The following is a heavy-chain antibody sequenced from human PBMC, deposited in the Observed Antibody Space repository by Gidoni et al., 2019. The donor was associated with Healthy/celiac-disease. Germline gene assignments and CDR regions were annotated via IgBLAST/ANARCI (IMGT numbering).Heavy chain of an antibody. Sequence: EVQLVESGGGLVQPGGSLRLSCAASGFTFSSYEMIWVRQAPGKGLEWVSYISSSGSTIYYADSVKGRFTISRDKAKNSLYLQMNSLRAEDTAVYYCAREYGCSGGSCQGYYYGMDVWGQGTTVTVSS. CDR3: AREYGCSGGSCQGYYYGMDV. CDR2: ISSSGSTI. J-gene: IGHJ6*02. CDR1: GFTFSSYE. V-gene: IGHV3-48*03. D-gene: IGHD2-15*01.